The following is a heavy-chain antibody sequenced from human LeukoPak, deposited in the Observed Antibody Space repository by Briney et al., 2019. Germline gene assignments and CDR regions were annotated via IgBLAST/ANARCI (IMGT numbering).Heavy chain of an antibody. CDR1: GFTFSSYG. CDR3: AKVATYYYGSGDWFDP. CDR2: IRYDGSNK. Sequence: GGSLRLSCAASGFTFSSYGMHWVRQAPGKGLEWVAFIRYDGSNKYYADSVKGRFTISRDNSKNTLYLQMNSLRAEDTAVYYCAKVATYYYGSGDWFDPWGQGTLVTVSS. J-gene: IGHJ5*02. V-gene: IGHV3-30*02. D-gene: IGHD3-10*01.